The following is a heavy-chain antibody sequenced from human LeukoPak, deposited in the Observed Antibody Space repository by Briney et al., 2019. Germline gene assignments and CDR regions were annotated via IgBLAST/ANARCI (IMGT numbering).Heavy chain of an antibody. Sequence: SETLSLTCTVSGGSISSYYWSWIRQPPGKGLEWIGYIYYSGSTNYNPSLKSRVTISVDTSKNQFSLKLTSVTAADTAVYYCARTLHDSLTGYSYYFDYWGQGTLVTVSS. CDR2: IYYSGST. CDR3: ARTLHDSLTGYSYYFDY. V-gene: IGHV4-59*08. J-gene: IGHJ4*02. CDR1: GGSISSYY. D-gene: IGHD3-9*01.